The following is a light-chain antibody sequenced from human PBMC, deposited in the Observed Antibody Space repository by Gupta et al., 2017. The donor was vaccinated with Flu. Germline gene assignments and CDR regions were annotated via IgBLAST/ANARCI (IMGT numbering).Light chain of an antibody. CDR1: SSDVGDYKY. CDR3: SSYTSRNTIQVI. Sequence: QSALTQPASVSGSPGQSMTISCTGTSSDVGDYKYVSWYQQHPGKAPKLMIYDVSYRPSGVANRFSGSKSGHTASLTISGLQAEDEADYYCSSYTSRNTIQVIFGGGTRLTVL. V-gene: IGLV2-14*03. CDR2: DVS. J-gene: IGLJ2*01.